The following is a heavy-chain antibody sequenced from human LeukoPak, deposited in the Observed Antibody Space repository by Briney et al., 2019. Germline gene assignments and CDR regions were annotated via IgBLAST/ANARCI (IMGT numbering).Heavy chain of an antibody. CDR3: AKVRAPSGWFNSDY. V-gene: IGHV3-23*01. CDR2: FSGNDGYT. Sequence: PGGSLRLSCAGSGFTFSNSILSWVRQAPGKGLEWLSTFSGNDGYTYYADSVKGRFTISRDNSKNTLYLQMNSLRVEDTAAYYCAKVRAPSGWFNSDYWGQGTLVTVSS. CDR1: GFTFSNSI. J-gene: IGHJ4*02. D-gene: IGHD6-19*01.